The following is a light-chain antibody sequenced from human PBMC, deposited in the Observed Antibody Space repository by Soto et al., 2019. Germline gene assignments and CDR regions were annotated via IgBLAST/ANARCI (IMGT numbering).Light chain of an antibody. Sequence: DIVMTQSPDSLAVSLGERATINCKSSQSVLYTSNNKNYLAWYQQKPGQPPKLLIYWASTRESGVPDRFSGAGSGTDFTLTISSPQAEDVAVYYCQQYYNTPLTFGGGTKVEIK. V-gene: IGKV4-1*01. CDR2: WAS. CDR1: QSVLYTSNNKNY. J-gene: IGKJ4*01. CDR3: QQYYNTPLT.